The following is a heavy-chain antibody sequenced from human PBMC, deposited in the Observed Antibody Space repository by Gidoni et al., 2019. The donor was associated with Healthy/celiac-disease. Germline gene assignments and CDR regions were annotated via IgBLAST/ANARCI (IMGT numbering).Heavy chain of an antibody. Sequence: EVQLLESGGGLVQPGGSLRLACAAPGFTFSSYAMSWVRQAPGKGLEWVSAISGSGGSTYYADSVKGRFTISRDNSKNTLYLQMNSLRAEDTAVYYCAKNKRLLDYYGMDVWGQGTTVTVSS. D-gene: IGHD3-3*01. CDR3: AKNKRLLDYYGMDV. V-gene: IGHV3-23*01. CDR2: ISGSGGST. CDR1: GFTFSSYA. J-gene: IGHJ6*02.